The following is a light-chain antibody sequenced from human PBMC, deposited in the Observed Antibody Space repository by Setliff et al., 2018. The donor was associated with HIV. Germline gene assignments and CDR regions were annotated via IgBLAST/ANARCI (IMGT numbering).Light chain of an antibody. CDR3: CSYAGSSTYV. CDR2: EVS. CDR1: SSDVGGYNY. Sequence: QSVLTQPASVSGSPGQSITISCTGSSSDVGGYNYVSWHQQHPGKAPKLMIYEVSKWPSGVSNRFSGSKSGNTASLTISGLQAEDEADYYCCSYAGSSTYVFGIGTKVTVL. J-gene: IGLJ1*01. V-gene: IGLV2-23*02.